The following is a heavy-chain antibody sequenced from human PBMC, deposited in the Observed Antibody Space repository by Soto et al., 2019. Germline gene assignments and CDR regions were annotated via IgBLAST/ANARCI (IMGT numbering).Heavy chain of an antibody. Sequence: GGSLRLSCAASGFTFSDYYMSWIRQAPGKGLEWVSYISSSSSYTNYADSVKGRFTISRDNAKNSLYLQMNSLRAEDTAVYYCAREATPEGHYSGYDFSDGGVDYWGQGTLVTVSS. CDR3: AREATPEGHYSGYDFSDGGVDY. V-gene: IGHV3-11*06. CDR2: ISSSSSYT. J-gene: IGHJ4*02. CDR1: GFTFSDYY. D-gene: IGHD5-12*01.